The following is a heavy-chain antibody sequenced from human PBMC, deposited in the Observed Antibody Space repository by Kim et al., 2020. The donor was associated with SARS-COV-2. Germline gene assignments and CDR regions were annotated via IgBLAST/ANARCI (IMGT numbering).Heavy chain of an antibody. V-gene: IGHV3-53*01. J-gene: IGHJ5*02. CDR1: GFTVSSNY. CDR3: ARGGYCSSTSCYSNWFDP. Sequence: GGSLRLSCAASGFTVSSNYMSWVRQAPGKGLEWVSVIYSGGSTYYADSVKGRFTISRDNSKNTLYLQMNSLRAEDTAVYYCARGGYCSSTSCYSNWFDPWGQGTLVTVSS. D-gene: IGHD2-2*01. CDR2: IYSGGST.